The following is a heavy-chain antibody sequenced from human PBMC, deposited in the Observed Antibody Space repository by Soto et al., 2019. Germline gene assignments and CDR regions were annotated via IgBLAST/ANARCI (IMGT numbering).Heavy chain of an antibody. CDR2: TRNKANSYTT. D-gene: IGHD1-20*01. J-gene: IGHJ4*02. V-gene: IGHV3-72*01. CDR3: AREGGITGTMALDY. Sequence: EVQLVESGGGLVQPGGSLRLSCAASGFTFSDHYMDWVRQAPGKGLEWVGRTRNKANSYTTEYAASVKGRFTISRDDSKNSLYLQMNGLKTEDTAVYYCAREGGITGTMALDYWGQGTLVTVSS. CDR1: GFTFSDHY.